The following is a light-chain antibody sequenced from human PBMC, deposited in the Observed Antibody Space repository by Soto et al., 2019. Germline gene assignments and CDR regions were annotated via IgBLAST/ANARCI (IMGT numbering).Light chain of an antibody. V-gene: IGKV3-20*01. CDR2: GAS. J-gene: IGKJ4*01. CDR3: QQYGTSPLT. Sequence: EIVLTQSPRTLSLSPGESATLSCTASQSVRSNSLAWYQQKPGQAPRLLMFGASGRATGTPPRFSGRGSGTDFTLTISILEPEDFAVYYCQQYGTSPLTFGGGTKVDI. CDR1: QSVRSNS.